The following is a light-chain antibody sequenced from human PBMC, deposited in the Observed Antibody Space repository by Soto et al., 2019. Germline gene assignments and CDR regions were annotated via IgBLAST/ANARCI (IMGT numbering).Light chain of an antibody. J-gene: IGKJ5*01. CDR3: HQYRSSPHN. Sequence: EIVLTQSPANRYMSPGERASLSCRASQSVSSNYLAWFQQKPGQAPRLLSSYPSSRATGIPDRFSGSGSGTDFTLTISRLEPEDFAVYYCHQYRSSPHNFGQGTRQEIK. CDR1: QSVSSNY. CDR2: YPS. V-gene: IGKV3-20*01.